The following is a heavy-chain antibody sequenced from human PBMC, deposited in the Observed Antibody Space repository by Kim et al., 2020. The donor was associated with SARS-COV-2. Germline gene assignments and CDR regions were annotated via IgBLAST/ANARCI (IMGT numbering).Heavy chain of an antibody. CDR2: SN. V-gene: IGHV3-23*01. Sequence: SNYYADAVKGRFTIPRDSTKNTLFLQMNTRRAEDTAIYYCARRFYYFDYWGQGTLVTVSS. CDR3: ARRFYYFDY. J-gene: IGHJ4*02.